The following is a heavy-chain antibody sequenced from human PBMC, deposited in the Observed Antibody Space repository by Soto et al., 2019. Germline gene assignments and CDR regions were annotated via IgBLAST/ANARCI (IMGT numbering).Heavy chain of an antibody. CDR2: TYYRSQWRPPWPH. CDR1: GDTVLSYYAA. CDR3: ARAGGSSDSRWKHAFAL. D-gene: IGHD6-13*01. J-gene: IGHJ3*01. Sequence: QVQLKESGPGLVRPSQTLSVTCDISGDTVLSYYAAWNWIRQSPLRVLEWLGRTYYRSQWRPPWPHDYAVSGSSRITITSDKVKNHAPLHLNSVSPEDTAVSYCARAGGSSDSRWKHAFALWGQGPMVTVS. V-gene: IGHV6-1*01.